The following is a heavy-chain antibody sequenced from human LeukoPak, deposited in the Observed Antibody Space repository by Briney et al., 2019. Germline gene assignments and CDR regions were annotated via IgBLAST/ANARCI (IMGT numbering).Heavy chain of an antibody. CDR2: INPNSGGT. CDR3: ARDLSGWFGENYFDY. Sequence: ASVKVSCKASGYTFTGYYMHWVRQAPGQGLEWMGWINPNSGGTNYAQKFQGWVTMTRDTSISTAYMELSRLRSDDTAVYYCARDLSGWFGENYFDYWGQGTLVTVSS. J-gene: IGHJ4*02. V-gene: IGHV1-2*04. D-gene: IGHD3-10*01. CDR1: GYTFTGYY.